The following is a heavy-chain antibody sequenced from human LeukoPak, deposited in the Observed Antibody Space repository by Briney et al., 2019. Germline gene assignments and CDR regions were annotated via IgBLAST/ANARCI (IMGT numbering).Heavy chain of an antibody. V-gene: IGHV4-59*12. CDR2: IYYSGST. J-gene: IGHJ5*02. CDR3: ARGGGSSWSYNWFDP. D-gene: IGHD6-13*01. Sequence: PSETLSLTCTVSGGSLSSYYWSWIRQPPGKGLEWVGYIYYSGSTNYNPSLKSRVTISVDTSKNQFSLKMSSMTGADSAVYYCARGGGSSWSYNWFDPWGQGTLVTVSS. CDR1: GGSLSSYY.